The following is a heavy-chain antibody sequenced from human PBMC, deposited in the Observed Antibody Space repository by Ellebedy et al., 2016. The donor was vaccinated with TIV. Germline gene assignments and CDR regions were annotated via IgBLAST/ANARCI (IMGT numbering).Heavy chain of an antibody. J-gene: IGHJ6*02. Sequence: GESLKISCKGSRYSFTSYWIGWVRQMPGKGLEWMGIIYPGDSDTRYSPSFQGQVTISADKSISTAYLQWRSLKASDTAMYYCARLAAGLYYYYYGMDVWGQGTAVTVSS. CDR3: ARLAAGLYYYYYGMDV. V-gene: IGHV5-51*01. CDR2: IYPGDSDT. D-gene: IGHD6-19*01. CDR1: RYSFTSYW.